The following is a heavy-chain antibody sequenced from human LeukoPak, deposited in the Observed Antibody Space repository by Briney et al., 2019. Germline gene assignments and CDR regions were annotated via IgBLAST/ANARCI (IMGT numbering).Heavy chain of an antibody. CDR3: AKGLGTTVTTTEAFDI. CDR2: ISWNSGSI. Sequence: GRSLRLSCAASGFTFDDYAMHWVRQAPGKGLEWVSGISWNSGSIGYADSVKGRFTISRDNAKNSLYLQMNSLRAEDTALCYCAKGLGTTVTTTEAFDIWGQGTMVTVSS. V-gene: IGHV3-9*01. D-gene: IGHD4-17*01. CDR1: GFTFDDYA. J-gene: IGHJ3*02.